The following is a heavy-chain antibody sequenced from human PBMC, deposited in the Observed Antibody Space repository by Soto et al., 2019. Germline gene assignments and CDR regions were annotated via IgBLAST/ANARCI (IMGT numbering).Heavy chain of an antibody. V-gene: IGHV3-21*01. J-gene: IGHJ4*02. D-gene: IGHD3-3*01. Sequence: EVQLVESGGGLVKPGGSLRLSCEVSGFTFSSYSMNWVRQAPGKGLEWVSSISSSSDYIYYTDSVKGRFTISRDNAKNLRNLPMPSVIGVYTAVYYCTIWSGTGSRSGGHWGQGTLVTVYS. CDR3: TIWSGTGSRSGGH. CDR2: ISSSSDYI. CDR1: GFTFSSYS.